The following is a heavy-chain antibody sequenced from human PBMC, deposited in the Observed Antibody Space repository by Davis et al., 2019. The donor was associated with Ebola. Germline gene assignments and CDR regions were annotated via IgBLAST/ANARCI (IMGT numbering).Heavy chain of an antibody. Sequence: SETLSLTCAVYGGSFSGYYWSWIRQPPGKGLEWIGEINHSGSTNYNPSLKSRVTISVDTSKNQFSLKLSSVTAADTAVYYCARLPTGTTTSAYYYYYGMDVWGQGTTVTVSS. D-gene: IGHD1-1*01. V-gene: IGHV4-34*01. CDR2: INHSGST. CDR1: GGSFSGYY. J-gene: IGHJ6*02. CDR3: ARLPTGTTTSAYYYYYGMDV.